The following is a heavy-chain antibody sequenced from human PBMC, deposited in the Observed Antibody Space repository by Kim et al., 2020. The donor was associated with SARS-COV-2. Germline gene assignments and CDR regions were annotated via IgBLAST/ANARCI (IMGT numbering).Heavy chain of an antibody. Sequence: LSLTCAASGFTFSSYWMHWVRQAPGKGLVWVSRINSDGSSTSYADSVKGRFTISRDNAKNTLYLQMNSLRAEDTAVYYCARDGYSSGWSIGYNWFDPWGQGTLVTVSS. CDR2: INSDGSST. D-gene: IGHD6-19*01. CDR3: ARDGYSSGWSIGYNWFDP. CDR1: GFTFSSYW. J-gene: IGHJ5*02. V-gene: IGHV3-74*01.